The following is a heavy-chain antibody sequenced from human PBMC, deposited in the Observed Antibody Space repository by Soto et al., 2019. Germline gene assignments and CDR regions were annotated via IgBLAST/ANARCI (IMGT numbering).Heavy chain of an antibody. D-gene: IGHD2-2*01. J-gene: IGHJ5*02. CDR1: GGSISSSSYY. CDR2: IYHSGST. Sequence: SETLSLTCTVSGGSISSSSYYWGWIRQPPGKGLEWIGSIYHSGSTNYNPSLKSRVTISVDTSKNQFSLTLSSVTAADTAVYYCAREYGYCSSTSCFNWFDPWGQGTLVTVSS. V-gene: IGHV4-39*07. CDR3: AREYGYCSSTSCFNWFDP.